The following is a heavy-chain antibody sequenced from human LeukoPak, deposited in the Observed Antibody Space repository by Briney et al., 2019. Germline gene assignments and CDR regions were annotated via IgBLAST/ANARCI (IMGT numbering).Heavy chain of an antibody. CDR2: ISGSGGST. D-gene: IGHD5-18*01. V-gene: IGHV3-23*01. CDR3: AKGRGYSYGYFPVGY. CDR1: GFTFSSYA. J-gene: IGHJ4*02. Sequence: HPGGSLRLSCAASGFTFSSYAMSWVRQAPGKGLEWVSAISGSGGSTYYADSVKGRFTISRDNSKNTLYLQMNSLRAEDTAVYYCAKGRGYSYGYFPVGYWGQGTLVTVSS.